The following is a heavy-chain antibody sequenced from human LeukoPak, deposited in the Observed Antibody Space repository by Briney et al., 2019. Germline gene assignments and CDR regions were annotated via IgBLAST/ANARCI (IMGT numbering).Heavy chain of an antibody. CDR3: ARDLSGGGYDY. V-gene: IGHV3-23*01. J-gene: IGHJ4*02. D-gene: IGHD1-26*01. CDR2: ISGSGRDT. CDR1: GFTFSSYA. Sequence: GGSLRLSCAASGFTFSSYAMSWVRQAPGKGLEWVSSISGSGRDTYSADSVKGRFTISRDNSKNTLYLQMNSLRAEDTAVYYCARDLSGGGYDYWGQGTLVTVSS.